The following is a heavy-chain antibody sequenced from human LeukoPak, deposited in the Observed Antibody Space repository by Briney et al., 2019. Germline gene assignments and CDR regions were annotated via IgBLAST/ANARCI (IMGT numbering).Heavy chain of an antibody. Sequence: SETLSLTCTVSGGSITNSSYYWAWIRQPPGKGLEWIGCFYHSGSTDYNPSLKSRVTISVDKSKNQFSLKLSSVTAADTAVYYCARSSGYDSGHFDYWGQGTLVTVSS. D-gene: IGHD5-12*01. CDR3: ARSSGYDSGHFDY. CDR1: GGSITNSSYY. CDR2: FYHSGST. V-gene: IGHV4-39*07. J-gene: IGHJ4*02.